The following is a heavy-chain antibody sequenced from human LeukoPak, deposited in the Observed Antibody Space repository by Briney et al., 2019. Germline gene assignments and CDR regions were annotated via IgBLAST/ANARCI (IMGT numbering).Heavy chain of an antibody. Sequence: GGSLRLSCIVSGLVFIDAWMSWVRQAPGKGLEWVGRITSGGATDYAAPVKGRFIISRDNSKGTFYLQMNGLKTDDTAMYYCTWMATVRTVDFWGQGTLVTVSS. D-gene: IGHD4-17*01. CDR3: TWMATVRTVDF. CDR1: GLVFIDAW. CDR2: ITSGGAT. J-gene: IGHJ4*02. V-gene: IGHV3-15*01.